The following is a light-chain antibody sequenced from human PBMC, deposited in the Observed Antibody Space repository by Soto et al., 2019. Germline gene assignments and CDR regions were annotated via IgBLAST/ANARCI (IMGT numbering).Light chain of an antibody. Sequence: EIGIAPVPATPSVSPRERTTLSCRASQSVSSNLAWYQQKPGQAPRLLIYGASTRATGIPARFSGSGSGTEFTLTISSLQSEDFAVYYCQQYNNWPPLTFGGGTKVDI. CDR2: GAS. V-gene: IGKV3-15*01. CDR1: QSVSSN. J-gene: IGKJ4*01. CDR3: QQYNNWPPLT.